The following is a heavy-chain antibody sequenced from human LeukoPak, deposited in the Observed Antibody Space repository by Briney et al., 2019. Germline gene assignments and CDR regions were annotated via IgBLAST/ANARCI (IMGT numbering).Heavy chain of an antibody. Sequence: GGSLRLSWAASGFTFSSYAMHWVRQAPGKGLEWVAVISYDGSNKYYADSVKGRFTISRDNSKNTLYLQMNSLRAEDTAVYYCARDYSGALDYWGQGTLVTVSS. CDR3: ARDYSGALDY. D-gene: IGHD1-26*01. CDR1: GFTFSSYA. V-gene: IGHV3-30-3*01. J-gene: IGHJ4*02. CDR2: ISYDGSNK.